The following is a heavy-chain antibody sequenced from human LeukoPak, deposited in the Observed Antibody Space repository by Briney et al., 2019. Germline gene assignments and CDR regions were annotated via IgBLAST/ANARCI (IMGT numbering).Heavy chain of an antibody. CDR2: ISGSGGST. D-gene: IGHD2-15*01. Sequence: GGSLRLSCAASGFTFSSYAMSWVRQAPGKGLEWVSAISGSGGSTYYADSVKGRFTISRDNSKNTLYLQMNSLSAEDTAVYYCAKDCSGGSCYGAFDIWGQGTMVTVSS. CDR1: GFTFSSYA. CDR3: AKDCSGGSCYGAFDI. V-gene: IGHV3-23*01. J-gene: IGHJ3*02.